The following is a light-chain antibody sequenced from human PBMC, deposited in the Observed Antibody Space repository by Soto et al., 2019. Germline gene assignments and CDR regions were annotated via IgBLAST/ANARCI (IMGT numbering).Light chain of an antibody. J-gene: IGLJ1*01. CDR3: NSYRTVSTYV. CDR2: DVG. CDR1: SSDIGGYNF. V-gene: IGLV2-14*01. Sequence: QSVLTQPASVSGSPGQSITIACTGTSSDIGGYNFVSWYQQHQGKAPKLLIYDVGNRPSGVSNRFSGSKSGNTASLTISGLQAEDEAHYYCNSYRTVSTYVFGTGTKLTVL.